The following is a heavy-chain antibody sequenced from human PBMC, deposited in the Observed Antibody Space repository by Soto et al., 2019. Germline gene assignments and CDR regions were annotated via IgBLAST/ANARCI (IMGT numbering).Heavy chain of an antibody. J-gene: IGHJ4*02. D-gene: IGHD3-9*01. V-gene: IGHV3-23*04. CDR2: ISGSGGST. CDR1: GFTVSSNY. CDR3: AKPLTTGYYFPFDY. Sequence: DVQLVESGGGLIQPGGSLRLSCAASGFTVSSNYINWVRQAPGKGLEWVSIISGSGGSTYYADSVKGRFTISRDNSKNTLYLQMNSLRAEDTAVYYCAKPLTTGYYFPFDYWGQGTLVTVSS.